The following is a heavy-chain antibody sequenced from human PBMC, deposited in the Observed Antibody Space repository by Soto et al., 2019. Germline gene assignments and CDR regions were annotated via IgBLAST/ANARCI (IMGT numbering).Heavy chain of an antibody. V-gene: IGHV1-24*01. D-gene: IGHD4-17*01. Sequence: ASVRVTWAASGHTVAELFIYGVLQAHGKGLEGMGGFDPEDGETIYAQKFQGRVTMTEDTSTDTAYMELSSLRSEDTAVYYCATDLRPHHYDGSYHYYGMDVWGQGTTVNV. CDR1: GHTVAELF. CDR2: FDPEDGET. CDR3: ATDLRPHHYDGSYHYYGMDV. J-gene: IGHJ6*02.